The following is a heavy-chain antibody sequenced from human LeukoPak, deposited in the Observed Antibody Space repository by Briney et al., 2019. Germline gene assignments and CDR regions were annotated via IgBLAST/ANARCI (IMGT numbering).Heavy chain of an antibody. D-gene: IGHD3-3*01. CDR1: GYTFTNYD. CDR3: TRGRGFLEGLAV. Sequence: ASVKVSCKASGYTFTNYDIHWVRQATGQGLEWMGWMNPKSGNTGYAQRFQGRVTMTRNTSITTAYMDLRGLKSDDTAIYYCTRGRGFLEGLAVWGQGTTVTVFS. J-gene: IGHJ6*02. CDR2: MNPKSGNT. V-gene: IGHV1-8*01.